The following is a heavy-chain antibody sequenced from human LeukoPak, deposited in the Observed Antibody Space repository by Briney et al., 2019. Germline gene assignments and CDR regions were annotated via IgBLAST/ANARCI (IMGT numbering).Heavy chain of an antibody. D-gene: IGHD6-25*01. CDR3: AREGGFYRPLDY. CDR2: VHLDGRT. V-gene: IGHV4-4*02. Sequence: SETLSLTGGGSGGSVSSTNWWTWIRQPPGKGLEWIGEVHLDGRTNFNPSLKSRLTMSVDLSENHVSLKLTSVTAADTAVYYCAREGGFYRPLDYSGQGTLVTVSS. CDR1: GGSVSSTNW. J-gene: IGHJ4*02.